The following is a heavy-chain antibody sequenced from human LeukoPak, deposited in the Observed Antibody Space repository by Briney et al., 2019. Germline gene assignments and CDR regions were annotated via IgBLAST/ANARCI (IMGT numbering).Heavy chain of an antibody. CDR1: GGSISSYY. Sequence: PSETLSLTCTVSGGSISSYYWSWIRQPPGKGLEWIGYIYYSGSTNYNPSLKSRVTISVGTSKNQFSLKLSSVTAADTAVYYCARHYCSSTSCFYNWFDPWGQGTLVTVSS. CDR3: ARHYCSSTSCFYNWFDP. J-gene: IGHJ5*02. CDR2: IYYSGST. V-gene: IGHV4-59*08. D-gene: IGHD2-2*01.